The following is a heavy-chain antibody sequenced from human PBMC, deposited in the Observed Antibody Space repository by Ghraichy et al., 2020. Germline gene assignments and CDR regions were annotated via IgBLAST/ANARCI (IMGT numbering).Heavy chain of an antibody. V-gene: IGHV4-59*08. J-gene: IGHJ4*02. CDR2: FYYTGIT. Sequence: SETLSLTCTVSGGSISSYYWSWIRQSPGKGLEWIGYFYYTGITNYNPSLKSRVTISVDTSKTQFSLKLSSVIAADTAVYYCAGHSPTSAGAFDYWGQVILVTVSS. CDR3: AGHSPTSAGAFDY. CDR1: GGSISSYY.